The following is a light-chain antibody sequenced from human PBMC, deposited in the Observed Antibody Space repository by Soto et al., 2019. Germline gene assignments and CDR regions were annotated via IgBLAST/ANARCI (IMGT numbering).Light chain of an antibody. Sequence: QSVLTQPPSASGSPGQSVTISCTGSSSDIGGYNFVSWYQQHPGKAPKLMIYEVHKRPSGVPDRCSGSKSGNTASLSVSGPQAEDEGGYCCISFAINTHVAIGGGTKPTVL. CDR2: EVH. CDR1: SSDIGGYNF. V-gene: IGLV2-8*01. CDR3: ISFAINTHVA. J-gene: IGLJ2*01.